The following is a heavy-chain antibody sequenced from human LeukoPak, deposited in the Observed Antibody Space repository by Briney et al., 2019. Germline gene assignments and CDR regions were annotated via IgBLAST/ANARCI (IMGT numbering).Heavy chain of an antibody. CDR3: AKVAYYYDSSGTTLDY. V-gene: IGHV3-23*01. D-gene: IGHD3-22*01. CDR2: ISGSGGST. Sequence: PGGSLRLSCAASGFTFSSYAVSWVRQAPVKGLEWVSAISGSGGSTYYADSVKGRFTISRDNSKNTLYLQMSSLRAEDTAVYYCAKVAYYYDSSGTTLDYWGQGTLVTVSS. CDR1: GFTFSSYA. J-gene: IGHJ4*02.